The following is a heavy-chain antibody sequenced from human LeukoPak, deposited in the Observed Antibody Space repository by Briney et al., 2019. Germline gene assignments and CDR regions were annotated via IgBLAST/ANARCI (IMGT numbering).Heavy chain of an antibody. Sequence: SETLSLTCTVSGASFNSDDQYWNWIRHSPGKGLEWSGSIHPSGMLYNNPSLESRVTMSRDTSKNQFSLNLNSVTAADTAVYFCSRGLDSRKLGYWGQGILVTVSS. J-gene: IGHJ4*02. CDR3: SRGLDSRKLGY. V-gene: IGHV4-31*03. CDR2: IHPSGML. D-gene: IGHD3-22*01. CDR1: GASFNSDDQY.